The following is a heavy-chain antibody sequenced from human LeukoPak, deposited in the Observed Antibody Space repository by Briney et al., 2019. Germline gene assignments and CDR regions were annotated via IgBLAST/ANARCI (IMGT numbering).Heavy chain of an antibody. D-gene: IGHD6-25*01. Sequence: GGSLRLSCAASAFTFSSYAMSWVRQATGKGLEWLSAVSGSGGSTYYADSVKGRFTISRDNSNNTLNQKINSLRAEDAAEYYCAKTRRESCGREYFDLWGRGTLVTVSS. CDR3: AKTRRESCGREYFDL. J-gene: IGHJ2*01. V-gene: IGHV3-23*01. CDR2: VSGSGGST. CDR1: AFTFSSYA.